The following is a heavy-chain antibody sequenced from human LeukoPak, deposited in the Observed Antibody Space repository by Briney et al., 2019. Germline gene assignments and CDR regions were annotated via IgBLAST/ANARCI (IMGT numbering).Heavy chain of an antibody. Sequence: GGSLRLSCAASGFILSNHWMTWVRQAPGKAPEWVANMNKDGSEEYYVDSVKGRFTIFKDIAKNSLYLQMNNLRVEDTALYYCARNNDMDVWGQGTTVVVSS. D-gene: IGHD1/OR15-1a*01. CDR2: MNKDGSEE. CDR1: GFILSNHW. V-gene: IGHV3-7*03. J-gene: IGHJ6*02. CDR3: ARNNDMDV.